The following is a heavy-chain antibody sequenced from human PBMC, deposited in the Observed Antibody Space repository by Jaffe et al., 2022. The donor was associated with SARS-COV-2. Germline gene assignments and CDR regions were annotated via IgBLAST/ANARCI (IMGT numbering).Heavy chain of an antibody. CDR3: AREVDRTAARLLDY. V-gene: IGHV1-2*06. CDR2: INPNSGAT. CDR1: GYTFTGYY. Sequence: QVQVVQSGPEVKKPGASMKVSCKASGYTFTGYYMHWVRQAPGQGLEWVGRINPNSGATNYAQKFQGRVTMTTDTSISTAHMELSRLRSDDTAVYYCAREVDRTAARLLDYWGQGTLVTVSS. J-gene: IGHJ4*02. D-gene: IGHD6-6*01.